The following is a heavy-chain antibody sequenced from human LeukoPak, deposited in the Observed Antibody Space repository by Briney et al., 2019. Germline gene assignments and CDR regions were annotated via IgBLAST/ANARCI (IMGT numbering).Heavy chain of an antibody. D-gene: IGHD5/OR15-5a*01. CDR2: ISGSGGST. Sequence: GGSLRLSCAASGFTFSSYAMSWVRQAPGKGLEGVSAISGSGGSTYYADSVTGRLPISRDNSTTTLYLQMNSLRAEDTAVYYCAKARLRHFDYWGQGTLVTVSS. CDR1: GFTFSSYA. J-gene: IGHJ4*02. CDR3: AKARLRHFDY. V-gene: IGHV3-23*01.